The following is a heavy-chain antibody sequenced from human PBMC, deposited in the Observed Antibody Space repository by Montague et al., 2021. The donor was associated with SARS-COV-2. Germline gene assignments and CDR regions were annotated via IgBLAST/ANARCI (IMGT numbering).Heavy chain of an antibody. V-gene: IGHV2-5*02. D-gene: IGHD1-26*01. J-gene: IGHJ3*02. CDR3: AHSRGLLLGDAFDI. Sequence: PAQVKPTQTLTLTCTFSGFSLSTSGEGVGWIRQPPGKALEWLALIYWDDDKRYSPSLKSRLTITKYTSKNQVVLTMTKIDPVETATYYCAHSRGLLLGDAFDIGGQGTMVTVSS. CDR1: GFSLSTSGEG. CDR2: IYWDDDK.